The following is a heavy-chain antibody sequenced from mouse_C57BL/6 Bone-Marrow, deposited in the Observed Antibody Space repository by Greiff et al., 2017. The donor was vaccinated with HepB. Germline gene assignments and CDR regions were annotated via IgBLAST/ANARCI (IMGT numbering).Heavy chain of an antibody. CDR2: ISDGGSYT. CDR1: GFTFSSYA. V-gene: IGHV5-4*01. J-gene: IGHJ4*01. Sequence: EVKVVESGGGLVKPGGSLKLSCAASGFTFSSYAMSWVRQTPEKRLEWVATISDGGSYTYYPDNVKGRFTISRDNAKNNLYLQMSQLKSEDTAMYYCARDPPEGAMDYWGQGTSVTVSS. CDR3: ARDPPEGAMDY.